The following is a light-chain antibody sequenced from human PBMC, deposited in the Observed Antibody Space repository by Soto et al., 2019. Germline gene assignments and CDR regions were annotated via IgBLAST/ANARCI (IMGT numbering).Light chain of an antibody. CDR3: QQYENLHV. V-gene: IGKV1-33*01. J-gene: IGKJ5*01. CDR2: DAS. Sequence: IRMTQSRSSLSASLGDIVTLTCQASQDIRTYVNWYQQKPGKAPKLLIYDASILETGVPSRFSGSGSGTDSTFTISRLQTEDIATYYCQQYENLHVFGQGTRLEI. CDR1: QDIRTY.